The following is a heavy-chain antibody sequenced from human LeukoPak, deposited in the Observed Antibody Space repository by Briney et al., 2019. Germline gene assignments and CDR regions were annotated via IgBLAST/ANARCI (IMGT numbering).Heavy chain of an antibody. CDR3: ARVDYGGEGAFDI. V-gene: IGHV3-7*01. D-gene: IGHD4-23*01. CDR1: GFTFSSYW. Sequence: GGSLRLSCAASGFTFSSYWMSWVRQAPGKGLEWVANIKQDGSEKYYVDSVKGRFTISRDNAKNSLYLQMNSLRAEDTAVYYCARVDYGGEGAFDIWGQGTMVTVSP. J-gene: IGHJ3*02. CDR2: IKQDGSEK.